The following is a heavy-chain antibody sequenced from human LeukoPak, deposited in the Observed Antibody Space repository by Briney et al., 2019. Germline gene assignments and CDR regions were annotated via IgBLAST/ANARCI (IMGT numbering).Heavy chain of an antibody. CDR2: INPNSGGT. J-gene: IGHJ4*02. V-gene: IGHV1-2*02. Sequence: ASVKVSCKASGYTFTGHYMHWVRQAPGQGLEWMGWINPNSGGTNYAQKFQGRVTMTRDTSISTAYMELSRLRSDDTAVYYCARARPGLERRPPGSTPFDYWGQGTLVTVSS. D-gene: IGHD1-1*01. CDR3: ARARPGLERRPPGSTPFDY. CDR1: GYTFTGHY.